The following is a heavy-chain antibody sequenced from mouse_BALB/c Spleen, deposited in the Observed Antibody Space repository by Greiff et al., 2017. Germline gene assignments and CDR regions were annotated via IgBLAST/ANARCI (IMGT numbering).Heavy chain of an antibody. J-gene: IGHJ2*01. CDR1: GFTFTDYY. V-gene: IGHV7-3*02. CDR2: IRNKANGYTT. Sequence: EVHLVESGGGLVQPGGSLRLSCATSGFTFTDYYMSWVRQPPGKALEWLGFIRNKANGYTTEYSASVKGRFTISRDNSQSILYLQMNTLRAEDSATYYCARSLGRGFDYWGQGTTLTVSS. D-gene: IGHD4-1*01. CDR3: ARSLGRGFDY.